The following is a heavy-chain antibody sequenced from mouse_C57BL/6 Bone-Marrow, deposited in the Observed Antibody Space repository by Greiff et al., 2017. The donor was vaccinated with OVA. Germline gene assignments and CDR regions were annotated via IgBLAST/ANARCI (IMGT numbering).Heavy chain of an antibody. CDR2: ISSGSSTI. J-gene: IGHJ2*01. Sequence: EVKLVESGGGLVQPGGSRKLSCAASGFTFSSFGMHWVRQAPEKGLEWVAYISSGSSTIYYADTVQGRFTISRDNPKNTLFLQMTSLRSEDTAMYYCARRDYGSSGYFDYWGQGTTLTVSS. CDR3: ARRDYGSSGYFDY. V-gene: IGHV5-17*02. D-gene: IGHD1-1*01. CDR1: GFTFSSFG.